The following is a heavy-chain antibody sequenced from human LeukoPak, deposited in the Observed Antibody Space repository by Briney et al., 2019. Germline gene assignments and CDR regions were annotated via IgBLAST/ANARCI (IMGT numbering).Heavy chain of an antibody. J-gene: IGHJ4*02. CDR1: GYTFTGYY. CDR2: INPSGGST. Sequence: ASVKVSCKASGYTFTGYYMHWVRQAPGQGLEWMGIINPSGGSTSYAQKFQGRVTMTRDTSTSTVYMELSSLRSEDTAVYYCASEAHYYDSSGYYYTATFDYWGQGTLVTVSS. D-gene: IGHD3-22*01. CDR3: ASEAHYYDSSGYYYTATFDY. V-gene: IGHV1-46*01.